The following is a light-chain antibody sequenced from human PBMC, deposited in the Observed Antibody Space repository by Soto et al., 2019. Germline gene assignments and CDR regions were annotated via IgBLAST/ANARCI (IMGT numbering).Light chain of an antibody. J-gene: IGKJ1*01. CDR3: QQYGSSPMT. Sequence: EIVLTQSPGTLSLSPGERATLSCRASQSVSSSYLAWYQQKPGRAPRLLIFHASSRATGIPDRFSGSGSGTEFTLTISRLEPEDFAVYYCQQYGSSPMTFGQGTKVDI. CDR1: QSVSSSY. CDR2: HAS. V-gene: IGKV3-20*01.